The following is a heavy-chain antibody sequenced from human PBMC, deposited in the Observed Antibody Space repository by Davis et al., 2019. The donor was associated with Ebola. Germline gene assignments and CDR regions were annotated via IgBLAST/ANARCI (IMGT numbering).Heavy chain of an antibody. CDR1: GDSISSTNW. J-gene: IGHJ4*02. CDR2: IYHSGST. D-gene: IGHD3-22*01. Sequence: MPSETLSLTCAVSGDSISSTNWWSWVRQSPGKGLEWIGEIYHSGSTNYNPSLKSRVTISVDMSKNQFSLRLTSVTAADTGMYYCARDYYDSNGYLYYFDSWGQGTLVTVSS. CDR3: ARDYYDSNGYLYYFDS. V-gene: IGHV4-4*02.